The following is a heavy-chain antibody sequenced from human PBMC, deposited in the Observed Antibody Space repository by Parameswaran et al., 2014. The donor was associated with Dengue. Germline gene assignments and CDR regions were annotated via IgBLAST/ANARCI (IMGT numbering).Heavy chain of an antibody. D-gene: IGHD3-22*01. CDR3: AREHDSSGPLES. J-gene: IGHJ4*02. CDR2: INHSGST. V-gene: IGHV4-34*01. Sequence: RWIRQPPGKGLEWIGEINHSGSTNYNPSLKSRVTISVDTSKNQFSLKLSSVTAADTAVYYCAREHDSSGPLESWGQGTLVTVSS.